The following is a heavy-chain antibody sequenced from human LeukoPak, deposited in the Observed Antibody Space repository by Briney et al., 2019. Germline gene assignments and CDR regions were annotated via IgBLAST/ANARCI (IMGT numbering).Heavy chain of an antibody. CDR2: ISGSGGST. CDR1: GFTFSSYA. J-gene: IGHJ4*02. D-gene: IGHD6-13*01. V-gene: IGHV3-23*01. Sequence: GGSLRLSCAASGFTFSSYAMSCVRQAPGKGLEWVSAISGSGGSTYYADSVKGRFTISRDNSKNTLYLQMNSLRAEDTAVYYCAKADSSSNEFDYWGQGTLVTVSS. CDR3: AKADSSSNEFDY.